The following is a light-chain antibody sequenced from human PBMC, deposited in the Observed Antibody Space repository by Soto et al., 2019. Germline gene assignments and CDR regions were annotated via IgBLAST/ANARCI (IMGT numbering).Light chain of an antibody. Sequence: DIQMPQSPSTLSASVGDRVTITCRASQSLSSWLAWYQQKPGKAPKLLIYDASSLESGVPSRFSGSGSGTEFTLTISSLQPDDFATYYCQQYNSYSYTVGQGTKLEIK. CDR3: QQYNSYSYT. V-gene: IGKV1-5*01. CDR2: DAS. CDR1: QSLSSW. J-gene: IGKJ2*01.